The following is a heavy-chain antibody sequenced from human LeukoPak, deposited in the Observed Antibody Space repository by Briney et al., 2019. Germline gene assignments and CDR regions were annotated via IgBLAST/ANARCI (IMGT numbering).Heavy chain of an antibody. V-gene: IGHV3-53*01. Sequence: GGSLRLSCTVSGFTVSSNSWSWVRQAPGKGLEWVTFIYSGGNTHYSDSVKGRFTLSRDNSKNTLYLQMNSLRAEDTAIYYCARRAGEYSHPYDYWGQGTLVTVSS. CDR3: ARRAGEYSHPYDY. CDR1: GFTVSSNS. D-gene: IGHD2-15*01. J-gene: IGHJ4*02. CDR2: IYSGGNT.